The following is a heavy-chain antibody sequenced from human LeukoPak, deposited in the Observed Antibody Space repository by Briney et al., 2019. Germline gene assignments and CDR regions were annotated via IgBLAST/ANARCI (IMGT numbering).Heavy chain of an antibody. J-gene: IGHJ4*02. CDR3: ARGLGYFDWLLGY. Sequence: PLETLYLTCAVYGGSFSGYYWSWIRQPPGKGLEWIGEINHSGSTNYNPSLKSRVTISVDTSKNQFSLKLSSVTAADTAVYYCARGLGYFDWLLGYWGQGTLVTVSS. D-gene: IGHD3-9*01. CDR2: INHSGST. CDR1: GGSFSGYY. V-gene: IGHV4-34*01.